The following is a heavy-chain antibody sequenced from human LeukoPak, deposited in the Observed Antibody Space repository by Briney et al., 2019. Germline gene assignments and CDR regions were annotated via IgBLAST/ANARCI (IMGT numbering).Heavy chain of an antibody. D-gene: IGHD3-22*01. Sequence: SETLSLTCAVYGGSFSGYYWSWIRQPPGKGLEWIGEINHSGSTNYNPSLKSRVTISVDTSKNQFSLKLSSVTAADTAVYYCARDSSRYYYDSSGYYRPGSFDYWGQGTLVTVSS. CDR3: ARDSSRYYYDSSGYYRPGSFDY. J-gene: IGHJ4*02. CDR1: GGSFSGYY. CDR2: INHSGST. V-gene: IGHV4-34*01.